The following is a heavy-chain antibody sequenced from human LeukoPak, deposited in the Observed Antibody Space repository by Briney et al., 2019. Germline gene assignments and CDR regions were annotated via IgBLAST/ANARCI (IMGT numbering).Heavy chain of an antibody. V-gene: IGHV3-30*18. J-gene: IGHJ6*02. CDR3: AKDLEGMRSYDHYGMDV. CDR2: KSYAANYK. CDR1: GFTFSNYG. D-gene: IGHD5-24*01. Sequence: GGSLRLSCAASGFTFSNYGMHWVRQAPGKGLEWVAVKSYAANYKYYADSVKGRFTISRDNSKNTLYLQMNSLGGEDTAVYYCAKDLEGMRSYDHYGMDVWGQGTTVTVSS.